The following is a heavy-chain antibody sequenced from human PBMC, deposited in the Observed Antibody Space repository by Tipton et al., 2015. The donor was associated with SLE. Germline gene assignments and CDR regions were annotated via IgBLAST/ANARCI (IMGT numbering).Heavy chain of an antibody. CDR3: AREDNYYWYFDL. CDR1: NFSINSGYY. Sequence: LRLSCTVSNFSINSGYYWGWIRQPPGKGLEWIGSIYHSGSAYYNPSLKSRVTISVDTFKNQFSLNLTSVTAADTALYYCAREDNYYWYFDLWGRGTLVTVSS. J-gene: IGHJ2*01. V-gene: IGHV4-38-2*02. CDR2: IYHSGSA. D-gene: IGHD2-15*01.